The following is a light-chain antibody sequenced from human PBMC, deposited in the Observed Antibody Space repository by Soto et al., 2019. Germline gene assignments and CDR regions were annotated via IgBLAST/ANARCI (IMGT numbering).Light chain of an antibody. J-gene: IGKJ2*01. CDR2: GAS. V-gene: IGKV3-15*01. CDR1: QSVSGN. Sequence: EIVMTQSPATLSVSPGERATLSCRASQSVSGNLAWYQHKPGQAHRLLIYGASTRATGIPARFSGSGSGTEFTLTISSVQSEDFAVYYCQQCNSWPRTFGQGTKMEIK. CDR3: QQCNSWPRT.